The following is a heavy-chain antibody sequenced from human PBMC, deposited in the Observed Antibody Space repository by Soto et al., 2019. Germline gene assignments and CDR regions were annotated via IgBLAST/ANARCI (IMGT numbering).Heavy chain of an antibody. J-gene: IGHJ5*02. D-gene: IGHD6-19*01. V-gene: IGHV3-7*05. CDR3: ARGSGVAVWFDP. CDR1: GFTFSSYW. CDR2: INQDGSEK. Sequence: EVQLVESGGGLVQPGGSLRLSCAASGFTFSSYWMSWVRQAPGKGLEWVANINQDGSEKYYVDSVKGRFTISRDNAKNSLYRQMNSLRAEDTAVYYCARGSGVAVWFDPWGQGTLVTVSS.